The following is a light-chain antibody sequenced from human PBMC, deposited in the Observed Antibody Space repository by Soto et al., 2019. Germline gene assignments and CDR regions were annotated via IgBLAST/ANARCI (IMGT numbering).Light chain of an antibody. Sequence: QSALTQPASVSGSPGQSITISCTGTSSDVGSYNLVSWYQQHPGKAPKLMIYEDSKRPSGVSNRFSGSKSGNTASLTISGLQAEDEADYHCCPYAGSRTYVFGTGTKVTVL. V-gene: IGLV2-23*01. CDR3: CPYAGSRTYV. J-gene: IGLJ1*01. CDR2: EDS. CDR1: SSDVGSYNL.